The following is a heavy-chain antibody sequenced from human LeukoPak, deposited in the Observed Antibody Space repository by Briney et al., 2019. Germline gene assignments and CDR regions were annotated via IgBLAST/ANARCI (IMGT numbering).Heavy chain of an antibody. J-gene: IGHJ4*02. CDR3: ARGYSSSLPDY. CDR2: IYYSGST. V-gene: IGHV4-59*01. CDR1: GGSISSYY. Sequence: SETLSLTCTVSGGSISSYYWSWLRQPPGKGLEWIGYIYYSGSTNYNPSLKSRVTISVDTSKNQFSLKLSSVTAADTAVYYCARGYSSSLPDYWGQGTLVTVSS. D-gene: IGHD6-13*01.